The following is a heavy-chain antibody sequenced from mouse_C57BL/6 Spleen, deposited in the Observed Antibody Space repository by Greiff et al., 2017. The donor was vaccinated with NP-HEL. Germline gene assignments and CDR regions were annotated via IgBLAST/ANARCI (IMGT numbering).Heavy chain of an antibody. CDR2: IYPGDGDT. D-gene: IGHD2-1*01. CDR3: ARGGNYVGSYWYFDV. V-gene: IGHV1-82*01. CDR1: GYAFSSSW. J-gene: IGHJ1*03. Sequence: QVQLQQSGPELVKPGASVKISCKASGYAFSSSWMNWVKQRPGKGLEWIGRIYPGDGDTNYNGKFKGKATLTADNSSSTAYMQLSSLTSEDSAVYFCARGGNYVGSYWYFDVWGTGTTVTVSS.